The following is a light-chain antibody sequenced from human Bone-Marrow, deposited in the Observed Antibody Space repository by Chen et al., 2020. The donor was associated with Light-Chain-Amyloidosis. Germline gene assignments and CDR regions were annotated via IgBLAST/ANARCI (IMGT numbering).Light chain of an antibody. CDR2: DDS. Sequence: SYVLTQPSSVSVAPGQTATIACGGNNIGSTSVHWYQQTPGQAPLLVDYDDSDRPSGIPERLSGSNSGTTATLTISRVEAGDEAEYYCQVWDRSSDRPVFGGGTKLTVL. CDR1: NIGSTS. CDR3: QVWDRSSDRPV. J-gene: IGLJ3*02. V-gene: IGLV3-21*02.